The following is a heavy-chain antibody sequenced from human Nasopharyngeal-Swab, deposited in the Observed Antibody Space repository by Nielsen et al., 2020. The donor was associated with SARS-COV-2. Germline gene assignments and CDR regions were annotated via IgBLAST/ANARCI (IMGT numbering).Heavy chain of an antibody. Sequence: SCAASGFTFSDYYMSWIRQAPGKGLEWVSYISSSGSTIYYADSVKGRFTISRDNAKSSLYLQMNSLRAEDTAVYYCARGVELRFLEWFHYGMDVWGQGTTVTVSS. CDR3: ARGVELRFLEWFHYGMDV. V-gene: IGHV3-11*04. CDR2: ISSSGSTI. J-gene: IGHJ6*02. CDR1: GFTFSDYY. D-gene: IGHD3-3*01.